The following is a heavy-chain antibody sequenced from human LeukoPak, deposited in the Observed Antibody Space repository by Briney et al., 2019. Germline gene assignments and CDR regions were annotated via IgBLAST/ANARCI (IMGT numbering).Heavy chain of an antibody. D-gene: IGHD4-17*01. CDR3: ARAILFGYGDYLPPYYFDY. CDR1: GFTFSSYS. CDR2: ISSSSSYI. J-gene: IGHJ4*02. Sequence: SGGSLRLSCAASGFTFSSYSMNWVRQAPGKGLEWVSSISSSSSYIYYADSVKGRFTISRDNAKNSLYLQMNSLRAEDTAVYYCARAILFGYGDYLPPYYFDYWGQGTLVTVSS. V-gene: IGHV3-21*01.